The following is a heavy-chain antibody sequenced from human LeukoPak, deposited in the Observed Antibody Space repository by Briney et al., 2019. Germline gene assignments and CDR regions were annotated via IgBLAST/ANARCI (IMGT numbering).Heavy chain of an antibody. J-gene: IGHJ6*02. CDR1: GFTFSSYG. CDR3: ARDQYYGSGSYIHYYGMDV. Sequence: GGSLRLSCAASGFTFSSYGMHWVRQAPGKGLEWVAFIRYDGSNKYYADSVKGRFTISRDNSKNTLYLQMNSLRAEDTAVYYCARDQYYGSGSYIHYYGMDVWGQGTTVTVSS. CDR2: IRYDGSNK. D-gene: IGHD3-10*01. V-gene: IGHV3-30*02.